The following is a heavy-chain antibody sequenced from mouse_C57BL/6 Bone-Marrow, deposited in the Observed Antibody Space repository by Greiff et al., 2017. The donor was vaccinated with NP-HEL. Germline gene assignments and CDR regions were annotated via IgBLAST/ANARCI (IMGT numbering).Heavy chain of an antibody. D-gene: IGHD1-1*01. CDR3: TRDPYYYGSSWDYFDC. CDR2: ISRGGDYI. V-gene: IGHV5-9-1*02. Sequence: EVMLVESGEGLVKPGGSLKLSCAASGFTFSSYAMSWVRQTPEKRLEWVAYISRGGDYIYYAATVKGRFTISRDNARNTLYLQMSSLKSEDTAMYYCTRDPYYYGSSWDYFDCWGQGTTLTVAS. CDR1: GFTFSSYA. J-gene: IGHJ2*01.